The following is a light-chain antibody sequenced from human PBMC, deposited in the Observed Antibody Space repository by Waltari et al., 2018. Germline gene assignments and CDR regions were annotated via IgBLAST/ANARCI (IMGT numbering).Light chain of an antibody. Sequence: QSALTQPASVSGSPGQSITISCTGTTNDVGRYNYVSWYQHLPGKAPKLILFEGSHRPSGVSTRFSGSKSGSTASLTISGLRADDAGDYYCHSFTDSNTFNFVFGPGTTVIVL. CDR3: HSFTDSNTFNFV. J-gene: IGLJ1*01. CDR1: TNDVGRYNY. CDR2: EGS. V-gene: IGLV2-14*01.